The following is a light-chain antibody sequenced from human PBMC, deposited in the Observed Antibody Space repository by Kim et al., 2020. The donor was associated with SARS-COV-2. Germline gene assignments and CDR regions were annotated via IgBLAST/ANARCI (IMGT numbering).Light chain of an antibody. Sequence: ASVGYRVTITCRASQGIRNYLAWYQQRPGKVPKLLIYAASTLQSGVPSRFSGSGSGTDFTLTISSLQPEDVATYYCQKYNSAPLTFGGGTKVDIK. CDR2: AAS. J-gene: IGKJ4*01. CDR3: QKYNSAPLT. CDR1: QGIRNY. V-gene: IGKV1-27*01.